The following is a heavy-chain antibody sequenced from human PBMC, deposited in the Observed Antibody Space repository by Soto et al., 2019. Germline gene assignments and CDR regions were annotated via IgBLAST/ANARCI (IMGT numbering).Heavy chain of an antibody. CDR1: GYRFTSYY. D-gene: IGHD1-26*01. J-gene: IGHJ4*02. CDR3: ARGSAFIGLDY. CDR2: TNPHSSDT. V-gene: IGHV1-2*02. Sequence: ASVKVSCKASGYRFTSYYVHWVRQAPGQGLEWMGWTNPHSSDTNYPQKFQGRVTMTRGTSISTAYMELSRLTYDDTAVYYCARGSAFIGLDYWGQGTPVTVSS.